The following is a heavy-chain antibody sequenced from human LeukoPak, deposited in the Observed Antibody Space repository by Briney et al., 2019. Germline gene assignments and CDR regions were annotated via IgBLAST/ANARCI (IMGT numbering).Heavy chain of an antibody. J-gene: IGHJ4*02. CDR3: AKDVPTAYFDY. Sequence: GGSLRLSCAASGFTFSSYPMHWVRQAPGKGLEWVAFVRYDETTKFYADSVKGRFTISRDNSKTTLYLQMNSLRAEDTAVYYCAKDVPTAYFDYWGQGTLVTVSS. CDR2: VRYDETTK. D-gene: IGHD2-2*01. V-gene: IGHV3-30*02. CDR1: GFTFSSYP.